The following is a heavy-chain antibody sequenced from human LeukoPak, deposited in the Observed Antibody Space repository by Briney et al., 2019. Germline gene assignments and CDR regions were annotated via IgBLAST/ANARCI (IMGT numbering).Heavy chain of an antibody. J-gene: IGHJ6*03. CDR3: ARSEYMDV. CDR1: GGSISSSSYY. CDR2: IYYSGST. V-gene: IGHV4-39*01. Sequence: SETLSLTCTVSGGSISSSSYYWGWIRQPPGKGLEWIGSIYYSGSTYYNPSLKSRVTISVDTSKNQFSLKLRSVIAADTAVYYCARSEYMDVWGKGTTVTVSS.